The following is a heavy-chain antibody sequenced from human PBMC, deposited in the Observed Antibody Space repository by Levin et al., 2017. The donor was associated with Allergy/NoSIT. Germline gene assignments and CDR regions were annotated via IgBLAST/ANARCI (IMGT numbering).Heavy chain of an antibody. CDR1: GYTFTSYD. Sequence: PEASVKVSCKASGYTFTSYDINWVRQATGQGLEWMGWMNPNSGNTGYAQKFQGRVTMTRNTSISTAYMELSSLRSEDTAVYYCARGTRVEQPDWFDPWGQGTLVTVSS. J-gene: IGHJ5*02. V-gene: IGHV1-8*01. D-gene: IGHD3-3*01. CDR3: ARGTRVEQPDWFDP. CDR2: MNPNSGNT.